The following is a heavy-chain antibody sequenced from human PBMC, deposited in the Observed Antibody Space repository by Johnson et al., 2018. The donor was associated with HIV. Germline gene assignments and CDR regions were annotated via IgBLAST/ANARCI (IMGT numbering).Heavy chain of an antibody. CDR2: IRYDGSNK. D-gene: IGHD2-8*01. Sequence: QVQLVESGGGVVQPGGSLRLSCVASGFTFSTYGMHWVRQAPGKGLEWVALIRYDGSNKYYADSVKGRFTISRDNSKNTLYLQMNTLRAEDTAVYYCARGGVVHDGFDIRGLGTMVTVSS. V-gene: IGHV3-30*02. J-gene: IGHJ3*02. CDR1: GFTFSTYG. CDR3: ARGGVVHDGFDI.